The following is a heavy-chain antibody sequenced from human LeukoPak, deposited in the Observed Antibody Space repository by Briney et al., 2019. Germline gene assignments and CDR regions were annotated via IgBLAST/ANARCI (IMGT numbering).Heavy chain of an antibody. J-gene: IGHJ4*02. CDR2: ISGSGGRT. CDR3: AKDRRYSSTWEPDN. V-gene: IGHV3-23*01. Sequence: GGSLRLSCAASGFTFSSYWMHWVRQAPGKGLEWVSGISGSGGRTFNADSVKGRFIISRDNSMNTLYLQMNSLRVDDTAVYYCAKDRRYSSTWEPDNWGQGTLVTVSS. CDR1: GFTFSSYW. D-gene: IGHD6-13*01.